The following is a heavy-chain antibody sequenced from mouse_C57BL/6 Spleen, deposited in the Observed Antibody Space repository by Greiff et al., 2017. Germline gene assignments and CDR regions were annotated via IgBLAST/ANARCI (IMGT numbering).Heavy chain of an antibody. D-gene: IGHD2-4*01. Sequence: VQLQQPGAELVKPGASVKLSCKASGYTFTSYWMHWVKQRPGQGLEWIGMIHPNSGSTNYNEKFKSKATLTVDKSSSTAYMQLSSLTAEDSAVYYCARYDYDPVWFAYWGQGTLVTVSA. CDR1: GYTFTSYW. J-gene: IGHJ3*01. V-gene: IGHV1-64*01. CDR2: IHPNSGST. CDR3: ARYDYDPVWFAY.